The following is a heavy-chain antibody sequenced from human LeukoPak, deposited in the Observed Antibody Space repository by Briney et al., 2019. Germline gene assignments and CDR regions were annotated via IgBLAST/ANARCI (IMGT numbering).Heavy chain of an antibody. V-gene: IGHV3-74*01. D-gene: IGHD6-19*01. CDR2: INFDGSST. CDR1: GFTFSSYW. Sequence: SGGSLRLSCAASGFTFSSYWMHWVRQAPGKGVVWVSRINFDGSSTNYADSVKGRFTISRDNAKNTLYLQMNSLRVEDTAVYYCARVAVAGTRSFDIWGQGTMVTVSS. J-gene: IGHJ3*02. CDR3: ARVAVAGTRSFDI.